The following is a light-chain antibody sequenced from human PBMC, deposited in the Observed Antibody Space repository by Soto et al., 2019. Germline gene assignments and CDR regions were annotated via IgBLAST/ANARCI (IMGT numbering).Light chain of an antibody. J-gene: IGKJ4*02. CDR3: QQRSDWPST. V-gene: IGKV3-11*01. Sequence: EIVLTQSPATLSLSPGERATLSCRASQRVSSYLAWYQQKPGQAPRLLIYDASNRATGIPARFSGSGSGTDFTLTISSLEPDDFAVYYCQQRSDWPSTFGGGTKVQI. CDR1: QRVSSY. CDR2: DAS.